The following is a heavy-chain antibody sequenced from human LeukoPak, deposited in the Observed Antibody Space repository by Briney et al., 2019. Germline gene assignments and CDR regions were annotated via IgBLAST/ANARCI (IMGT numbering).Heavy chain of an antibody. CDR2: INHSGST. CDR1: GGSFSGYY. CDR3: ARTMGPSAFDI. D-gene: IGHD4/OR15-4a*01. J-gene: IGHJ3*02. Sequence: PSETLSLTCAVYGGSFSGYYWSWIRQPPGKGLEWIGEINHSGSTNYNPSLKSRVTISVDTSKNQFSLKLSSVTAADTAVYYCARTMGPSAFDIWGQGTMVTVSS. V-gene: IGHV4-34*01.